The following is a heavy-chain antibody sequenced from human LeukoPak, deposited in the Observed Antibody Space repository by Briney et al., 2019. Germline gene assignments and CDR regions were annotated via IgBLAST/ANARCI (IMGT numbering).Heavy chain of an antibody. V-gene: IGHV1-18*01. D-gene: IGHD3-3*01. CDR3: ARGDFWSGYSGYYFDY. J-gene: IGHJ4*02. CDR1: GYTFTSYD. CDR2: ISPYNGNT. Sequence: GALVKVSCKASGYTFTSYDISWVRQAPGQGLEWMGWISPYNGNTNYAQKLQGRVTMTTDTSTSTAYMELRSLRSDDTAVYYCARGDFWSGYSGYYFDYWGQGTLVTVSS.